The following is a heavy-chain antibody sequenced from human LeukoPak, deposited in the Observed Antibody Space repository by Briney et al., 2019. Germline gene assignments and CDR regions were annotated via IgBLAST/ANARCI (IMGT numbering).Heavy chain of an antibody. CDR2: MSGSGGST. D-gene: IGHD5-18*01. CDR1: GFTFSSYA. CDR3: AKGYLTAMVTRYDY. Sequence: PGGSLRLSCAASGFTFSSYAMSWVRQAPGKGLEWVSAMSGSGGSTYYADSVKGRFTISRDNSKNTLYLQMNSLRAEYTAVYYCAKGYLTAMVTRYDYWGQGTLVTVSS. J-gene: IGHJ4*02. V-gene: IGHV3-23*01.